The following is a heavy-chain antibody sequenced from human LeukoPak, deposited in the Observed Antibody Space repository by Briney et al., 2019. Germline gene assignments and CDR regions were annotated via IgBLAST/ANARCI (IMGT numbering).Heavy chain of an antibody. D-gene: IGHD3-10*01. Sequence: GGSLRLSCAASGFTFSNYAMYWVRQAPGKGLEWVSSISGSDGSTYYADSVKGRFTISRDNAKNSLYLQMNSLRAEDTAVYYCARDLGVGYYYYMDVWGKGTTVIVSS. CDR3: ARDLGVGYYYYMDV. V-gene: IGHV3-23*01. CDR1: GFTFSNYA. CDR2: ISGSDGST. J-gene: IGHJ6*03.